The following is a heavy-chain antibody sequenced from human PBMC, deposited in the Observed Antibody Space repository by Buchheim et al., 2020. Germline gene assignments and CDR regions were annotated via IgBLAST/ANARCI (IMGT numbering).Heavy chain of an antibody. D-gene: IGHD3-3*01. CDR3: ARSTRITIFGVVIIRDAFDI. J-gene: IGHJ3*02. CDR1: GYTFTSYD. V-gene: IGHV1-8*01. Sequence: QAQLVQSGAEVKKPGASVKVSCKASGYTFTSYDINWVRQATGQGLEWMGWMNPNSGNTGYAQKFQGRVTMTRNTSIRTAYMELSSLRSEDTAVYYCARSTRITIFGVVIIRDAFDIWGQGT. CDR2: MNPNSGNT.